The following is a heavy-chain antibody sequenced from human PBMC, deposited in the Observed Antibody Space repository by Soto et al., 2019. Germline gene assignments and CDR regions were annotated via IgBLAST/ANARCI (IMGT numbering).Heavy chain of an antibody. CDR3: ASFSGATYGDYGGGIKY. J-gene: IGHJ4*02. CDR1: GGSISGSSYY. V-gene: IGHV4-39*01. CDR2: VHYSGST. D-gene: IGHD4-17*01. Sequence: SATLSLTCTVSGGSISGSSYYWVWIRQPPGKGLECIGSVHYSGSTDYNPSLKSRVTISVDTSKNQFSLKLSSVTAADTAVYFCASFSGATYGDYGGGIKYWGQGTLVTVSS.